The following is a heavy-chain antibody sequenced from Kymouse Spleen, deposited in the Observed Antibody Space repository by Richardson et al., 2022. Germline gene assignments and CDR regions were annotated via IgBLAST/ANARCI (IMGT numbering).Heavy chain of an antibody. V-gene: IGHV3-33*01. J-gene: IGHJ3*02. CDR1: GFTFSSYG. Sequence: QVQLVESGGGVVQPGRSLRLSCAASGFTFSSYGMHWVRQAPGKGLEWVAVIWYDGSNKYYADSVKGRFTISRDNSKNTLYLQMNSLRAEDTAVYYCARDRSGSYFDIWGQGTMVTVSS. D-gene: IGHD1-26*01. CDR3: ARDRSGSYFDI. CDR2: IWYDGSNK.